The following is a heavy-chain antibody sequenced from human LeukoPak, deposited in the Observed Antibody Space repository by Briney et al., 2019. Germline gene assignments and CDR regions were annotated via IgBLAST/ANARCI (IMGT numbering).Heavy chain of an antibody. CDR3: AKAGTAVVTRFFDY. J-gene: IGHJ4*02. CDR1: GFTISDYS. V-gene: IGHV3-30*18. D-gene: IGHD4-23*01. Sequence: GGSLRLSCAASGFTISDYSMHWVRQAPGKGLEWVAVVSPDGGTTSYADSVKGRFTISRDNSMSKVFLQMNSLRPEDTAEYYCAKAGTAVVTRFFDYWGQGILVTVPS. CDR2: VSPDGGTT.